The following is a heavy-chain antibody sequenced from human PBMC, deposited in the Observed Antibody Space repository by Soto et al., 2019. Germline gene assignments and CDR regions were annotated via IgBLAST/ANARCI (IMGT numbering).Heavy chain of an antibody. Sequence: QVQLQESGPGLVKPSQTLSLTCTVSGGSVSSGGTGSYWTWIRQIPGKGLEWIGYIYYTGNTYYHPSLKSRQTISIDTSENQFSLKLTSVTAADTAAYFCASGHDAYKVRYWGQGTLVTVSS. CDR2: IYYTGNT. CDR3: ASGHDAYKVRY. J-gene: IGHJ4*02. CDR1: GGSVSSGGTGSY. D-gene: IGHD1-1*01. V-gene: IGHV4-31*03.